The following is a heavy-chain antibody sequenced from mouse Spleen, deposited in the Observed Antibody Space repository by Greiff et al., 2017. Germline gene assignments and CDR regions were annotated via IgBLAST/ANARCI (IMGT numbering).Heavy chain of an antibody. J-gene: IGHJ2*01. CDR1: GFTFSSYA. D-gene: IGHD2-3*01. V-gene: IGHV5-9-3*01. Sequence: EVQLVESGGGLVKPGGSLKLSCAASGFTFSSYAMSWVRQTPEKRLEWVATISSGGSYTYYPDSVKGRFTISRDNAKNTLYLQMSSLRSEDTAMYYCARQNDGYYYFDYWGQGTTLTVSS. CDR2: ISSGGSYT. CDR3: ARQNDGYYYFDY.